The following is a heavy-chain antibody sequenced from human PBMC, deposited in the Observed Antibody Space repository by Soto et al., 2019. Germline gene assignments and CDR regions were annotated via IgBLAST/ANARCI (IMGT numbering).Heavy chain of an antibody. V-gene: IGHV4-34*01. J-gene: IGHJ4*02. Sequence: QVQLQQWGTGLLKSSETLSLNCAVHGGSFSPYYWSWVRQPPGKGLEWIGETDQSGGTYYNPSLKSRVTVSLDTSKTQFSLEVKSVTAADTAVYYCAIGRGGNKYWGQGTLVTVSS. D-gene: IGHD3-16*01. CDR2: TDQSGGT. CDR3: AIGRGGNKY. CDR1: GGSFSPYY.